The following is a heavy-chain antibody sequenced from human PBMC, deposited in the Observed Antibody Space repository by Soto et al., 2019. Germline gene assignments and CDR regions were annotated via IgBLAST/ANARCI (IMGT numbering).Heavy chain of an antibody. J-gene: IGHJ4*02. CDR1: GGSISSSSYY. Sequence: LSLTCTVSGGSISSSSYYWGWIRQPPGKGLEWIGSIYYSGSTYYNPSLKSRVTISVDTSKNQFSLKLSSVTAADTAVYYCARTYSGYDFLYFGYWGQGTLVTVSS. V-gene: IGHV4-39*01. D-gene: IGHD5-12*01. CDR3: ARTYSGYDFLYFGY. CDR2: IYYSGST.